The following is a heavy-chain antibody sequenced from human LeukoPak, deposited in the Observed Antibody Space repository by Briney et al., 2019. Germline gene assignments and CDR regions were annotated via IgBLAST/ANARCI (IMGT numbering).Heavy chain of an antibody. CDR3: ASFSDYGVFDY. CDR1: GGSISSSNW. Sequence: PSETLSLTCAVSGGSISSSNWWSWVRQPPGKGLEWIGEIYHSGSTNYNPSLKSRVTLSVDKSKNQFSLKLSSVTAADTAVYYCASFSDYGVFDYWGQGTLVTVSS. J-gene: IGHJ4*02. CDR2: IYHSGST. V-gene: IGHV4-4*02. D-gene: IGHD4-17*01.